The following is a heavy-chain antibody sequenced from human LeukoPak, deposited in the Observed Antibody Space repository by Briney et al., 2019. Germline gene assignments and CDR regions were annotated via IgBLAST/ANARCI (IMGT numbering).Heavy chain of an antibody. Sequence: AETLSLTRAVYCGSFSGYYWSWIRHPPGGGLEWIGEINHSGSTNYNPTLKSRVTISVDTSKNQFSLKMSSVTAADTAVYYCARGSGGPRWAAWPPYYFDYWGQGALVTVSS. CDR2: INHSGST. CDR1: CGSFSGYY. CDR3: ARGSGGPRWAAWPPYYFDY. J-gene: IGHJ4*02. V-gene: IGHV4-34*01. D-gene: IGHD2-8*02.